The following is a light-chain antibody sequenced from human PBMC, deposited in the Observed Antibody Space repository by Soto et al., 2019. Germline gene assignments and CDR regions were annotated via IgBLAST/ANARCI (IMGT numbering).Light chain of an antibody. J-gene: IGKJ4*01. CDR2: DAS. Sequence: DIQMTQSPSSLSASVGDRVTITCQASQDIINYLNWYQQKPGKAPKLLIYDASNLETGVPSRFSGSGSGTDFTFTISSLQPEDIATYYCQQYENLLLTFGGGTKVDIK. V-gene: IGKV1-33*01. CDR1: QDIINY. CDR3: QQYENLLLT.